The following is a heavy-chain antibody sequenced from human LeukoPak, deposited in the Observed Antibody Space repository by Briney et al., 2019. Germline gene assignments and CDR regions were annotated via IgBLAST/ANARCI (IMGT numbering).Heavy chain of an antibody. D-gene: IGHD5-24*01. CDR3: AIDGDGYNFDY. J-gene: IGHJ4*02. V-gene: IGHV3-74*01. Sequence: GGSLRLSCAASGFTFSGYWMHWVRQAPGKGLVWVARVTRDGSGTNYADSVKGRFTISRDNGKNTLYLQMNSLRAEDTAVYYCAIDGDGYNFDYWGQGTLVTVSS. CDR1: GFTFSGYW. CDR2: VTRDGSGT.